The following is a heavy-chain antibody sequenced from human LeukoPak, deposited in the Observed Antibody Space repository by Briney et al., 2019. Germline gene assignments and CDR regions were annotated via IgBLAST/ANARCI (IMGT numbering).Heavy chain of an antibody. CDR2: IYYSGST. V-gene: IGHV4-59*01. D-gene: IGHD3-22*01. CDR1: GGSISSYY. Sequence: KPSETLSLTCTVSGGSISSYYWSWIRQPPGKGLEWIGYIYYSGSTNYNPSLKSRVTISVDTSKNQFSLKLSSVTAADTAVYYCARDGESSGYPIPFDYWGQGTLVTVSS. J-gene: IGHJ4*02. CDR3: ARDGESSGYPIPFDY.